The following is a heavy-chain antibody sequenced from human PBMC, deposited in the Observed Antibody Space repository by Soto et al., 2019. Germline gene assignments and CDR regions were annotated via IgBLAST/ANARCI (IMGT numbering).Heavy chain of an antibody. V-gene: IGHV3-15*01. J-gene: IGHJ6*02. D-gene: IGHD2-15*01. CDR3: ATGRLPNGVYAMDI. CDR1: GLTFANAW. CDR2: IKSKIDGAAT. Sequence: EVQLVESGGGFVQPGGSLRLSCAVSGLTFANAWMSWVRQAPGKGLEWIGRIKSKIDGAATDHAAPVKGRFTISRDDSKDTLFLQMDSLRAEDSGVYYCATGRLPNGVYAMDIWGQGTAVTLSS.